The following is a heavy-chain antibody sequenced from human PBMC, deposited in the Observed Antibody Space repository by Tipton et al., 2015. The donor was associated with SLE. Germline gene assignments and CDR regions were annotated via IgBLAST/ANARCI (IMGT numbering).Heavy chain of an antibody. V-gene: IGHV3-23*01. CDR2: ISGNGGST. CDR3: ARLRGGVDTAMALIDYYYYYMDV. CDR1: GFSFRRYG. D-gene: IGHD5-18*01. Sequence: SLRLSCAASGFSFRRYGMSWVRQAPGKGLEWVSGISGNGGSTYYADSVKGRFTISRDNAKNSLYLQMNSLRAEDTAVYYCARLRGGVDTAMALIDYYYYYMDVWGKGTTVTVSS. J-gene: IGHJ6*03.